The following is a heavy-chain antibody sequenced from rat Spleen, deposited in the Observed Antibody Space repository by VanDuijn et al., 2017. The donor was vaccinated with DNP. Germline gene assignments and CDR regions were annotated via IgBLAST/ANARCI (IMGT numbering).Heavy chain of an antibody. V-gene: IGHV5-7*01. Sequence: EVQLVESGGGLVQPGRSLKLSCAASGFTFSAYYVAWVRQAPAKGLEWVATISYDGDYTYYRDSVKGRFTISRDNAKSTLYLQMDSLRSEDSATYYCARPDYWGQGVMVTVSS. CDR1: GFTFSAYY. CDR3: ARPDY. CDR2: ISYDGDYT. J-gene: IGHJ2*01.